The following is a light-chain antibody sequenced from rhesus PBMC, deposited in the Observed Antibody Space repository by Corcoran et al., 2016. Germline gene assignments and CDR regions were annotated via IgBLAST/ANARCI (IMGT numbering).Light chain of an antibody. CDR3: LQGYSSPYS. V-gene: IGKV1-36*02. J-gene: IGKJ2*01. CDR2: DAS. CDR1: QGISDY. Sequence: DIQMTQSPSSLSASVGERVTITCRASQGISDYLNWYQQKPGKAPKRLKYDASSLESGVPSRFSGSGSVTDFTLTISSLQPEDFAAYYCLQGYSSPYSFGQGTKVEIK.